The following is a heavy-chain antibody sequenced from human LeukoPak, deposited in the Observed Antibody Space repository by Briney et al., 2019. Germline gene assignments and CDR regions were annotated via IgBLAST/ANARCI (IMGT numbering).Heavy chain of an antibody. V-gene: IGHV3-7*01. Sequence: GGSLRLSCAASGFTFSSYWMIWVRQAPGKGLEWVADIKHDGTEEHYVASVKGRFTISRDNAKLYLQMNSLRAEDTAMYYCAGGQGWHFDLWGRGTLITVSS. CDR1: GFTFSSYW. CDR3: AGGQGWHFDL. D-gene: IGHD2-15*01. CDR2: IKHDGTEE. J-gene: IGHJ2*01.